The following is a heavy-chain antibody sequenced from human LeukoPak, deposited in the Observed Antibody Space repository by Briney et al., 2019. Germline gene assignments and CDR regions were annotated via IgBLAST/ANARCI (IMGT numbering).Heavy chain of an antibody. J-gene: IGHJ4*02. D-gene: IGHD3-9*01. CDR2: IIPVFGTA. V-gene: IGHV1-69*01. Sequence: SVKVSCKASGGTFSSYAISWVRQAPGQGLEWMGGIIPVFGTANYAQKFQGRVTITADESTSTAYMELSSLRSEDTAVYYCARTIINLNYFDYWGQGTLVTVSS. CDR1: GGTFSSYA. CDR3: ARTIINLNYFDY.